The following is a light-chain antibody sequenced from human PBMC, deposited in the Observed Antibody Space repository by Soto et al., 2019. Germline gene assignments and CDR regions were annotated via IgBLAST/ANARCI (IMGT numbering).Light chain of an antibody. V-gene: IGLV1-40*01. CDR2: GTS. CDR3: QSYDSTLSGSRV. Sequence: QSVLTQPPSVSGAPGQRVTIACTGNNSNIGTGFDVHWYRHFPGAAPKLLLSGTSHRPSGVPDRFSASTSGTSASLAITGLQAEDEADYYCQSYDSTLSGSRVFGGGTKVTVL. J-gene: IGLJ3*02. CDR1: NSNIGTGFD.